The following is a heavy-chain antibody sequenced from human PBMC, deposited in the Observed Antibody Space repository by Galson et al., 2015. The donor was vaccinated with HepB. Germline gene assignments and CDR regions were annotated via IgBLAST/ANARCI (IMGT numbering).Heavy chain of an antibody. Sequence: SLRLSCAASGFTFSNYAMHWVRQAPGKGLEWVAVISYDASNKYYADSVKGRFTLSRDNSKNTLFLQMNSLRAEDTAVYYCAKARITFGGVIAPCNWFDPWGQGTLVTVSS. J-gene: IGHJ5*02. V-gene: IGHV3-30*18. D-gene: IGHD3-16*02. CDR3: AKARITFGGVIAPCNWFDP. CDR2: ISYDASNK. CDR1: GFTFSNYA.